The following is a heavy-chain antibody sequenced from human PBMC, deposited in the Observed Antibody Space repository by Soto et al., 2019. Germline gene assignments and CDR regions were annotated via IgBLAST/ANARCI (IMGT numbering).Heavy chain of an antibody. J-gene: IGHJ6*02. V-gene: IGHV6-1*01. CDR3: AGVSSFRGMDV. CDR2: TYYRSTWTN. Sequence: PWQTLSLSCAIPGDSVSSSSAAWSWLRQSTSRGIEWLGRTYYRSTWTNDYARSVKSRITINPDTFENQFTLQLSSVTPEDTAVYYCAGVSSFRGMDVWGQGTPVTVSS. D-gene: IGHD3-16*01. CDR1: GDSVSSSSAA.